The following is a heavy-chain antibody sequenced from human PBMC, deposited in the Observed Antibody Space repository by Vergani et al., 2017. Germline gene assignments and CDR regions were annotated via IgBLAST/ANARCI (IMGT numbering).Heavy chain of an antibody. J-gene: IGHJ4*02. V-gene: IGHV2-70*04. CDR1: GFSLTTSAMR. Sequence: QVTLKESGPALVKPTQTLTLTCTFSGFSLTTSAMRVSWIRQPPGRALEWLARIEWDDEKFYNTSLKDRLSISKDTSKSQVVLTMTNMDPLDTASYYCARDYRRDFFDHWGQGTLVTVTS. CDR3: ARDYRRDFFDH. CDR2: IEWDDEK. D-gene: IGHD4/OR15-4a*01.